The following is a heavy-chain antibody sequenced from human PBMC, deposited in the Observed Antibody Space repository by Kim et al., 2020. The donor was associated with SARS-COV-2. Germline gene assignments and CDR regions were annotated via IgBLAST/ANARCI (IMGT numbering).Heavy chain of an antibody. CDR2: VSSDGTNK. CDR3: AREGYSSSSLGDLDY. J-gene: IGHJ4*02. D-gene: IGHD6-6*01. V-gene: IGHV3-30*04. Sequence: GGSLRLSCAASGFTFSSFAIHWVRQAPGKGLEWLAVVSSDGTNKYYADSVKGRFTISRDNSKNTLYLQMNSLRVEDTAVYYCAREGYSSSSLGDLDYWGQ. CDR1: GFTFSSFA.